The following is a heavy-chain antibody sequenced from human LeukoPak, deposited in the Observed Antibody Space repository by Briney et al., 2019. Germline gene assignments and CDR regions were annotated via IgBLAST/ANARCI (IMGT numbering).Heavy chain of an antibody. V-gene: IGHV3-30*09. CDR1: GLSFSSYT. D-gene: IGHD3-3*01. Sequence: GGSLRLSCAASGLSFSSYTMHWVRQAPGKGLEWVALLSYDASNKYYADSAKGRFAISRDSSKNMVYLQMNSLRAEDTAVYYCARVFTPNLIFPRQKNAFDIWGQGTMVTVSS. J-gene: IGHJ3*02. CDR2: LSYDASNK. CDR3: ARVFTPNLIFPRQKNAFDI.